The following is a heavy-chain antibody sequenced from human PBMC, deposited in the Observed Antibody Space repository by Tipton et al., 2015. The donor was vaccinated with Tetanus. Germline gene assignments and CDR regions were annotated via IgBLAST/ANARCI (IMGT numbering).Heavy chain of an antibody. J-gene: IGHJ4*02. D-gene: IGHD2-8*01. CDR1: GFPFSNYA. CDR3: TKDVGIVLFDY. V-gene: IGHV3-23*01. Sequence: AVSGFPFSNYAMSWVRQALGEGLEWVSTISGGGHNTHYADSVQGRFTISRDNSKNTMYLQMNSLRAEDTAVYYCTKDVGIVLFDYWGQGTLVTVSS. CDR2: ISGGGHNT.